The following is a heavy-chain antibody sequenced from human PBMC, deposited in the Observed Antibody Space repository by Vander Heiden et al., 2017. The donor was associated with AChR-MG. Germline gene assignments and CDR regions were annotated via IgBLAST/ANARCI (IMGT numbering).Heavy chain of an antibody. V-gene: IGHV3-11*01. CDR2: ISSSGSTI. CDR3: ARDRGAHVVTVGYYYYYGMDV. D-gene: IGHD2-15*01. Sequence: QVQLVESGGGLVKPGGSLRLSCAASGFTFSDYYMSWIRQAPGKGLEWVSYISSSGSTIYYADSVKGRFTISRDNAKNSLYLQMNSLRAEDTAVYYCARDRGAHVVTVGYYYYYGMDVWGQGTTVTVSS. CDR1: GFTFSDYY. J-gene: IGHJ6*02.